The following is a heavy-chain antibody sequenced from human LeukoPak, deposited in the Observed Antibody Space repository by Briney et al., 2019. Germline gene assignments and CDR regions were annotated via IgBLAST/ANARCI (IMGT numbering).Heavy chain of an antibody. J-gene: IGHJ4*02. CDR2: ISWNSGSI. Sequence: GGSLRLSCAASGFTFDDYAIHWVRQAPGKGLEWVSGISWNSGSIGYADSVKGRFTISRDNAKNSLYLQMNSLRAEDTAVYYCARATYGVDFDYWGQGTLVTVSS. V-gene: IGHV3-9*01. CDR3: ARATYGVDFDY. D-gene: IGHD4-17*01. CDR1: GFTFDDYA.